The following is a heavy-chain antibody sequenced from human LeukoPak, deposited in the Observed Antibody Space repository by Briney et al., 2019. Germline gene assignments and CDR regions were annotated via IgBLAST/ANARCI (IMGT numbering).Heavy chain of an antibody. CDR1: GYTFTSYY. J-gene: IGHJ4*02. CDR2: INPSGGST. CDR3: ARDPALGYCSSTSCYGFDY. Sequence: GASVKVSCKASGYTFTSYYVHWVRQAPGQGLEWMGIINPSGGSTSYAQKFQGRVTMTRDTSTSTVYMELSSLRSEDTAVYYCARDPALGYCSSTSCYGFDYWGQGTLVTVSS. D-gene: IGHD2-2*01. V-gene: IGHV1-46*01.